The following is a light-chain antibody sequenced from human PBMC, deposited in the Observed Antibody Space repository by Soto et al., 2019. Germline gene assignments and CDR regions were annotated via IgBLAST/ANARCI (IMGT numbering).Light chain of an antibody. V-gene: IGLV2-8*01. J-gene: IGLJ1*01. CDR1: SSDVGDYNY. Sequence: QSALTRPPSASGSPGQSVTISCTGTSSDVGDYNYVSWYQQHPGKAPKLMTYEVSKRPSGVPDRFSGSKSGNTASLTVSGLQAEDEADYYCSSYAGSNNFVFGTGTKVTVL. CDR3: SSYAGSNNFV. CDR2: EVS.